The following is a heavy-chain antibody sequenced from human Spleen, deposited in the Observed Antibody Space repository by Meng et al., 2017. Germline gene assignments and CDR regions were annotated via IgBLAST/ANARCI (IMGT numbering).Heavy chain of an antibody. Sequence: QVQLVQSGGSVTKPGPPVKVSFKASGYPFPDYWLHWVRRAPGQGLEWMGRINPKSGDTHYAQRFQGRVTMTGDTSISTAYMELSGLRSDDTAMYYCARDEDISAAGKLFGDYWGQGTLVTVSS. V-gene: IGHV1-2*06. D-gene: IGHD6-13*01. J-gene: IGHJ4*02. CDR1: GYPFPDYW. CDR2: INPKSGDT. CDR3: ARDEDISAAGKLFGDY.